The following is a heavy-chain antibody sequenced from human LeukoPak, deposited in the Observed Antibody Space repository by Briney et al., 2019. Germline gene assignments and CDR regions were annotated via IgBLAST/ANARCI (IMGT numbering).Heavy chain of an antibody. CDR2: ISGGSSTT. V-gene: IGHV3-23*01. Sequence: RTGGSLRLSCAASGFTFSSYAMSWVRQAPGKGLEWVSAISGGSSTTHYADSEKGRFTISRDNSKDTLYLQMNSLRAEDTAVYFCAKYYFGSGNSYSMDVWGQGTTVTVSS. D-gene: IGHD3-10*01. CDR1: GFTFSSYA. CDR3: AKYYFGSGNSYSMDV. J-gene: IGHJ6*02.